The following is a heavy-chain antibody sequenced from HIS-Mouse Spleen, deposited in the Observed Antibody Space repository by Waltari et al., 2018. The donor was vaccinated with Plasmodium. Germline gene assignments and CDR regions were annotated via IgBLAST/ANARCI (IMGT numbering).Heavy chain of an antibody. CDR3: ARSIAATVTFYFDY. CDR1: GGSISSGGYY. J-gene: IGHJ4*02. D-gene: IGHD6-13*01. Sequence: QVQLQESGPGLVKPSQTLSLTCTVSGGSISSGGYYWSWIRQHPGKGLEWIGYIYYSGSTYYNPSLKSRVTISVDTSKNQFSLNLSSVTAADTAVYYCARSIAATVTFYFDYWGQGTLVTVSS. CDR2: IYYSGST. V-gene: IGHV4-31*03.